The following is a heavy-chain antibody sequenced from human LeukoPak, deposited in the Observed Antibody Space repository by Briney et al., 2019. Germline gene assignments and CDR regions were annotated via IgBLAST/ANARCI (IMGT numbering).Heavy chain of an antibody. D-gene: IGHD3-22*01. Sequence: GGSLRLSCAASGFTFSSYAMHWVRQAPGKGLEWVAVISYDGSNKYYADSVKGRFTISRDNSKNTLYLQMNSLRAEDTAVYYCAREYDSSGYYYENWFDPWGQGTLVTDSS. CDR1: GFTFSSYA. CDR3: AREYDSSGYYYENWFDP. CDR2: ISYDGSNK. V-gene: IGHV3-30-3*01. J-gene: IGHJ5*02.